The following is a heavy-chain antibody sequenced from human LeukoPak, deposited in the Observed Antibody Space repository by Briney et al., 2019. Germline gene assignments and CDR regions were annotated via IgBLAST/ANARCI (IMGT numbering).Heavy chain of an antibody. J-gene: IGHJ4*02. V-gene: IGHV4-61*08. CDR2: IYYSAST. D-gene: IGHD6-19*01. Sequence: SETLSLTCTVSGGSISSGGYYWSWIRQHPGKGLEWIGYIYYSASTNYNPSLKGRVTISEDTSKNQFSLKLSSVTAADTAVYYCARAHTSGWYYSDSWGQGTLVTVSS. CDR1: GGSISSGGYY. CDR3: ARAHTSGWYYSDS.